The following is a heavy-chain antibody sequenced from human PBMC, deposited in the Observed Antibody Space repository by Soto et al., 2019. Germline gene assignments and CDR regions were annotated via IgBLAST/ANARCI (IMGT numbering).Heavy chain of an antibody. CDR1: GYSFTNYW. J-gene: IGHJ1*01. D-gene: IGHD5-18*01. CDR2: IYPGDSVT. CDR3: ARGPGMADRDK. Sequence: GESLKISCKGSGYSFTNYWIAWVRQMPGRGLEWMGIIYPGDSVTTYSPSFQGQVTMSVDKSITTAYLHWSSLKGSDTAMYYCARGPGMADRDKWGQGTLFTVSS. V-gene: IGHV5-51*01.